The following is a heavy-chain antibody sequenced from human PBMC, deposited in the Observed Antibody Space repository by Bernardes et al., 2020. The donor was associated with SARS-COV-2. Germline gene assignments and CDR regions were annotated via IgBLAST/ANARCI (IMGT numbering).Heavy chain of an antibody. V-gene: IGHV3-30*03. J-gene: IGHJ4*02. CDR3: ARRVTGWHIDY. CDR1: GFTFADYG. CDR2: ISYDGSDK. Sequence: GGSLRLSCAASGFTFADYGMHWVRQAPGTGLEWVAVISYDGSDKYYADSVKGRFTISKDISKNTLYLQMNSLRAEDTAVYYCARRVTGWHIDYWGQGTLVTVSS. D-gene: IGHD6-19*01.